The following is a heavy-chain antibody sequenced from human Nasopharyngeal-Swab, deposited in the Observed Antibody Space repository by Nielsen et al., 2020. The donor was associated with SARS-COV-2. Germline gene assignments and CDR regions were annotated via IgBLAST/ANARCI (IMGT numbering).Heavy chain of an antibody. V-gene: IGHV4-59*12. D-gene: IGHD3-16*01. CDR1: GGSISSYY. Sequence: SETLSLTCTVSGGSISSYYWSWIRQPPGKGLEWIGYIYYSGSTNYNPSLKSRVTISVDTSKNQFSLKLSSVTAADTAVYYCARVSWITPGMDVWGQGTTVTVSS. CDR3: ARVSWITPGMDV. CDR2: IYYSGST. J-gene: IGHJ6*02.